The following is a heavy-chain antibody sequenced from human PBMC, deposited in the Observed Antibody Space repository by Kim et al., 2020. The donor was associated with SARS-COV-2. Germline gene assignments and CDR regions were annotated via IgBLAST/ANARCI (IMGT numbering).Heavy chain of an antibody. Sequence: SETLSLTCTVSGGSISSSSYYWGWIRQPPGKGLEWIGSIYYSGSTYYNPSLKSRVTISVDTSKNQFSLKLSSVTAADTAVYYCARPHKLRRGHPDWFDPWGQGTLVTVSS. CDR1: GGSISSSSYY. CDR3: ARPHKLRRGHPDWFDP. J-gene: IGHJ5*02. CDR2: IYYSGST. V-gene: IGHV4-39*01.